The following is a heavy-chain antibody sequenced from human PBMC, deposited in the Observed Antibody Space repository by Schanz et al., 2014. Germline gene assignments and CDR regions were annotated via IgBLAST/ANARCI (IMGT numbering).Heavy chain of an antibody. D-gene: IGHD3-22*01. CDR3: ARVHHYDPSGWGYFDY. CDR2: IATSSSTR. CDR1: GFTISSYS. J-gene: IGHJ4*02. V-gene: IGHV3-21*01. Sequence: EVHLVESGGGLVKRGGSLRLSCAASGFTISSYSMNWVRQAPGKGLEWVSSIATSSSTRHYADSVKGRVTISRDNAKNSVSLQMRRLRVEDTAVYYCARVHHYDPSGWGYFDYWGQGALXTVSS.